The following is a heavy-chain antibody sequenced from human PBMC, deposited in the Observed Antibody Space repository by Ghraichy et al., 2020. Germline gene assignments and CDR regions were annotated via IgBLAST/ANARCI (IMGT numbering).Heavy chain of an antibody. V-gene: IGHV1-69*13. CDR2: IIPIFGTA. Sequence: SVKVSCKASGGTFSSYVISWVRQAPGQGLEWMGGIIPIFGTANYAQKFQGRVTITADESTSTAYMELSSLRSEDTAVYYCAGPDRYGDFDYWGQGTLVTVSS. J-gene: IGHJ4*02. D-gene: IGHD4-17*01. CDR1: GGTFSSYV. CDR3: AGPDRYGDFDY.